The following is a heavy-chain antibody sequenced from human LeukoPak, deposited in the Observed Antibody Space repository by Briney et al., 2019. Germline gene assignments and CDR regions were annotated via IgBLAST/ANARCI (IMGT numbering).Heavy chain of an antibody. D-gene: IGHD4-23*01. Sequence: GASVKVSCKASGGTFSSYAISWVRQAPGQGLEWMGGIIPIFGTANYAQKFQGRVTITADESTSTAYMELSSLRSEDTAVYYCAREQVGGPVSGNSYFDYWGQGTLVTVSS. J-gene: IGHJ4*02. V-gene: IGHV1-69*13. CDR2: IIPIFGTA. CDR3: AREQVGGPVSGNSYFDY. CDR1: GGTFSSYA.